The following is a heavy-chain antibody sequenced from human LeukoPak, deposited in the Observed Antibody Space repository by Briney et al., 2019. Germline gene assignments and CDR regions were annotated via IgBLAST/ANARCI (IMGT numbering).Heavy chain of an antibody. CDR1: GFTFSNHW. J-gene: IGHJ4*02. Sequence: GGSLRLSCAASGFTFSNHWMSWVRQAPGKGLEWVANIKEDGSEKYYVDSVKGRFTISRDNAKNSLYLQINSPRAEDTAVYYCARADSSGTILDHWGQGTLVAVSS. CDR2: IKEDGSEK. CDR3: ARADSSGTILDH. D-gene: IGHD1-1*01. V-gene: IGHV3-7*01.